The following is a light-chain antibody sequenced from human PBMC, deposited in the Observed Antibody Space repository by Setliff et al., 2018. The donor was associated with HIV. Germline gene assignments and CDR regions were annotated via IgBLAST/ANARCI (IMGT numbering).Light chain of an antibody. CDR3: EQYNNWPLT. CDR1: ETVNYN. J-gene: IGKJ4*01. V-gene: IGKV3-15*01. Sequence: ERVMTQSPATLSVSPGERATLSCRASETVNYNLAWYQQKPGQPPRLLIYGASTRATGIPARFSGSGSGTEFTLTISSLQSEDFAVYYCEQYNNWPLTFGGGTTVDIK. CDR2: GAS.